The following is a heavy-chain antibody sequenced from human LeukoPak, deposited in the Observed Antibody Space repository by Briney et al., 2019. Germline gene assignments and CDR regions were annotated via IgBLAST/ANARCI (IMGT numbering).Heavy chain of an antibody. D-gene: IGHD6-13*01. CDR3: ARDIDRVFNWFDP. CDR1: GYTFTGYA. CDR2: INAGNGNT. J-gene: IGHJ5*02. V-gene: IGHV1-3*01. Sequence: GASVKVSCKASGYTFTGYAMHWVRQAPGQRLEWMGWINAGNGNTKYSQKFQGRVTITRDTSATTVYMELSSLRSEDTAVYYCARDIDRVFNWFDPWGQGTLVTVSS.